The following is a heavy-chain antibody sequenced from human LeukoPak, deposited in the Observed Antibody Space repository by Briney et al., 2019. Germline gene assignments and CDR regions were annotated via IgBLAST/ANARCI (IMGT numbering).Heavy chain of an antibody. CDR3: ARTTEGYAGGPGYSYYYYMDV. CDR1: GGSFSGYY. J-gene: IGHJ6*03. Sequence: PSETLSLTCAVYGGSFSGYYWSWIRQPPGKGLEWIGEINHSGSTNYNPSLKTRVTISVDTSNNQVSLKLRALTAPDTAVYYCARTTEGYAGGPGYSYYYYMDVWGKGTTVTISS. CDR2: INHSGST. D-gene: IGHD5-12*01. V-gene: IGHV4-34*01.